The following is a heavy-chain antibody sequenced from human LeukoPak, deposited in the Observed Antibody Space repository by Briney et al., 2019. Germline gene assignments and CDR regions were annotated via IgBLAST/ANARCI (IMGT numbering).Heavy chain of an antibody. CDR3: ARLDSSGYYYFGY. Sequence: GGSLRLSRAASGFTFSSYGMSWVRQAPGKGLEWVSVIYSGGSTYYADSVKGRFTISRDNSKNTLYLQMNSLRAEDTAVYYCARLDSSGYYYFGYWGQGTLVTVSS. V-gene: IGHV3-66*01. CDR2: IYSGGST. J-gene: IGHJ4*02. CDR1: GFTFSSYG. D-gene: IGHD3-22*01.